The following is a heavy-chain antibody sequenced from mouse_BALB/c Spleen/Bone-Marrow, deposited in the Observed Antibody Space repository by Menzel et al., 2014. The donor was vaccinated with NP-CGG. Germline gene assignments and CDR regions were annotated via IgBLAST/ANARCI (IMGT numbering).Heavy chain of an antibody. CDR1: GYTFTDYT. CDR2: IVPRGGCT. D-gene: IGHD1-2*01. CDR3: AREYITTAFFDY. Sequence: QVQLKESASELARPGASVRLSCRASGYTFTDYTMQWVKQRPGQGLEWIGYIVPRGGCTDYNQKFKDKTTLTADKSSSTAYMQPSRLTSEDSAFYYCAREYITTAFFDYWGQGTTLTVSS. J-gene: IGHJ2*01. V-gene: IGHV1-4*02.